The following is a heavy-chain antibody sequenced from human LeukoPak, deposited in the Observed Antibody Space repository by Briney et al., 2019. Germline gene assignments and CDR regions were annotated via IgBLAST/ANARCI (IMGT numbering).Heavy chain of an antibody. CDR2: IHPNNGRT. CDR3: ARVLWQGAFNI. Sequence: VASVKVSCKASGYTFTDYYIQWVRLAPGQRLQWLGRIHPNNGRTNYAQKFQGRVTMTRDTSITTAYMELSRLTSDDTAVYFCARVLWQGAFNIWGQGTMVAVSS. CDR1: GYTFTDYY. V-gene: IGHV1-2*06. J-gene: IGHJ3*02. D-gene: IGHD3-10*01.